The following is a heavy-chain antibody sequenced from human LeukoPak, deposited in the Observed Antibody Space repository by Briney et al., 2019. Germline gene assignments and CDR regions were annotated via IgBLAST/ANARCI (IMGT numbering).Heavy chain of an antibody. J-gene: IGHJ4*02. CDR2: IYSSGNT. Sequence: SETLSLTCIVSGGSISGYYWGWIRQPAGKGLEWIGRIYSSGNTDYNPSLKSRVTMSVDTSKNQFSLNLSSVTAADTAVYYCARGPRSSDWYSIDYWGQGTLVTVSS. V-gene: IGHV4-4*07. CDR3: ARGPRSSDWYSIDY. D-gene: IGHD6-19*01. CDR1: GGSISGYY.